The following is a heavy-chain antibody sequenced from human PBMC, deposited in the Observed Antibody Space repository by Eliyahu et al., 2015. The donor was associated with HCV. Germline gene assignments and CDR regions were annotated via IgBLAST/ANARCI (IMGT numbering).Heavy chain of an antibody. J-gene: IGHJ4*02. CDR2: VYHSGTT. CDR1: GYSISSGYY. D-gene: IGHD6-25*01. Sequence: QVQLQESGPGLVKPSETLSLTCAVSGYSISSGYYWGWIRQPPGKGLEWIGTVYHSGTTYYNPSLKSRVTLSIDTSKNQFSLRLSSATAADTAVYFCASKPGIAAPTILYWGQGTLVTVSS. CDR3: ASKPGIAAPTILY. V-gene: IGHV4-38-2*01.